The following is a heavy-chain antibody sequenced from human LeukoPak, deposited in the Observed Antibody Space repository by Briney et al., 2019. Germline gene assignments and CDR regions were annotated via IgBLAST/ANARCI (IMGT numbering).Heavy chain of an antibody. Sequence: SETLSLTCTVSGGSISSSGYYWGWIRQPPGKGLEWIGSIYYSGSTYYNPSLKSRVTISVDTSKNQFSLKLTSVTAADTAVYYCARDSVVKGLYYFDYWGQGTLVTVSS. V-gene: IGHV4-39*07. J-gene: IGHJ4*02. CDR2: IYYSGST. D-gene: IGHD2/OR15-2a*01. CDR3: ARDSVVKGLYYFDY. CDR1: GGSISSSGYY.